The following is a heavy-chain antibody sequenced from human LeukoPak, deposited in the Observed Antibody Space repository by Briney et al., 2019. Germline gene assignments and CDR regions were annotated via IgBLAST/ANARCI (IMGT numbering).Heavy chain of an antibody. CDR2: ISAYNGNT. V-gene: IGHV1-18*01. D-gene: IGHD1-1*01. CDR1: GYTFTSYG. Sequence: ASVKVSCKASGYTFTSYGISWVRQAPGQGLEWMGWISAYNGNTNYAQKLQGRVTMTTDTSTSTAYMELRSLRSDDTAVYYCAFHWNHWSHFDYWGQGTLVTVSS. CDR3: AFHWNHWSHFDY. J-gene: IGHJ4*02.